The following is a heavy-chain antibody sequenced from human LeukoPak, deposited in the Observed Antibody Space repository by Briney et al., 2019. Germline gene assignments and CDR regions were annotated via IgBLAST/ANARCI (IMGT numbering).Heavy chain of an antibody. D-gene: IGHD3-9*01. CDR3: AKGTDILTGYRLDY. CDR2: ISGGGGST. J-gene: IGHJ4*02. CDR1: GFTFSDYA. Sequence: GGSLRLSCAASGFTFSDYAMNWVRQAPGMGLEWVSAISGGGGSTYSADSVRGRFTISRDNSRNTLYLQMNSLRAEETAVYYCAKGTDILTGYRLDYWGQGTLVTVSS. V-gene: IGHV3-23*01.